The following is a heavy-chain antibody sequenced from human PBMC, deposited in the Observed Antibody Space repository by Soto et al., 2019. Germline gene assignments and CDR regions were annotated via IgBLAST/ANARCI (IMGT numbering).Heavy chain of an antibody. V-gene: IGHV3-23*01. CDR3: AKVPYYDILTGYYPIHY. Sequence: GGSLRLSCAASGFTFSSYAMSWVRQAPGKGLEWVSAISGSGGSTYYADSVKGRFTISRDNSKNTLYLQMNSLRAEDTAVYYCAKVPYYDILTGYYPIHYWGQGTLVTVSS. CDR2: ISGSGGST. D-gene: IGHD3-9*01. CDR1: GFTFSSYA. J-gene: IGHJ4*02.